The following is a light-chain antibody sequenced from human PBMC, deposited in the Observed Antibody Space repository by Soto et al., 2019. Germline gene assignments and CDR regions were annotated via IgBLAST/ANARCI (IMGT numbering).Light chain of an antibody. Sequence: QSALAQPASVAGSPGQSVTISCTGTSSDVGVYNSVSLYQQHPDKAPQLMIYKGTQRPSGVSNRVSGSTSGNAASLTISGLQAGDEADYFCCSSAPESTYVFGTGTKLTVL. V-gene: IGLV2-23*01. CDR3: CSSAPESTYV. CDR1: SSDVGVYNS. J-gene: IGLJ1*01. CDR2: KGT.